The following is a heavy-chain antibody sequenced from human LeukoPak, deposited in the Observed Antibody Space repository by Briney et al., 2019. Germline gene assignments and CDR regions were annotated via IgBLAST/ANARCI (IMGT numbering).Heavy chain of an antibody. V-gene: IGHV5-51*01. D-gene: IGHD3-9*01. J-gene: IGHJ6*02. CDR3: ARHLDVLRYFDWSVNYGMDV. CDR2: IYPGDSDT. Sequence: GESLKISCKGSGYSFTSYWIGWVRQMPGKGLEWVGIIYPGDSDTRYSPSFQGQVTISADKSISTAYLQWSSLKASDTAMYYCARHLDVLRYFDWSVNYGMDVWGQGTTVTVSS. CDR1: GYSFTSYW.